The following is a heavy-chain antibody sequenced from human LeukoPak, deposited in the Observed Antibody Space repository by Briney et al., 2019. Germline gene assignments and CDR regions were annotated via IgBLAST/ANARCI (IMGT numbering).Heavy chain of an antibody. CDR3: AREVIGELGNWFDS. D-gene: IGHD3-10*01. Sequence: SETLSLTCTVSGGSISSSSYYWGWIRQPPGKGLEWIGSMYYSGSTYYNPSLKSRVTISVDTSKNHFSLKLSSVTAADTAVYYCAREVIGELGNWFDSWGQGTLVTVSS. CDR1: GGSISSSSYY. V-gene: IGHV4-39*02. J-gene: IGHJ5*01. CDR2: MYYSGST.